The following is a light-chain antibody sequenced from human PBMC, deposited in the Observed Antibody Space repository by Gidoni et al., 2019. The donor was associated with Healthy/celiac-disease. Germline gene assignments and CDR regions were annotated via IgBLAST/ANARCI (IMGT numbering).Light chain of an antibody. V-gene: IGKV3-20*01. J-gene: IGKJ2*01. CDR3: QQYGSSPPVT. CDR2: GAS. Sequence: EIVLPQSPGTLSLSPGARATLSCRASQSVSSSYLAWYQQKPGQAPRLLIYGASSRATVSPARFRGSGSGTDFTLTISRLEPEDFALYYCQQYGSSPPVTFGQGTKLEIK. CDR1: QSVSSSY.